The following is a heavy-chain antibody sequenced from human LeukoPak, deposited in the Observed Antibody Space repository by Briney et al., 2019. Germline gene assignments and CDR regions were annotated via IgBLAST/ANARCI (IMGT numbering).Heavy chain of an antibody. CDR1: GFTFSSYG. J-gene: IGHJ4*02. Sequence: PGGSLRLSCAASGFTFSSYGMHWVRQAPGKGLEWVAVIWYDGSNKYYADSVKGRFTISRDNSKSTLYLQMNSLRAEDTAVYYCARDPDSSGYSVFYFDYWGQGTLVTVSS. V-gene: IGHV3-33*01. CDR3: ARDPDSSGYSVFYFDY. D-gene: IGHD3-22*01. CDR2: IWYDGSNK.